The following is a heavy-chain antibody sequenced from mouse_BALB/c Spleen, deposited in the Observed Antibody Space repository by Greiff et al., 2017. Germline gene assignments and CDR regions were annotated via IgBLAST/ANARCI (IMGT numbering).Heavy chain of an antibody. Sequence: VQLQQSGAELVKPGASVKLSCTASGFNIKDTYMHWVKQRPEQGLEWIGRIDPANGNTKYDPKFQGKATITADTSSNTAYLQLSSLTSEDTAVYYCARGLWLRPFDYWGQGTTLTVSS. D-gene: IGHD2-2*01. CDR1: GFNIKDTY. J-gene: IGHJ2*01. CDR2: IDPANGNT. V-gene: IGHV14-3*02. CDR3: ARGLWLRPFDY.